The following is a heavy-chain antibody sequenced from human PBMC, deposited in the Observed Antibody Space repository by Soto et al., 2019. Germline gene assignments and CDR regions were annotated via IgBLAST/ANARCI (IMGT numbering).Heavy chain of an antibody. Sequence: GGSLRLSCAASGFTFSSYAMSWVRQAPGKGLEWVSAISGSGGSTYYADSVKGRFAISRDNSKNTLYLQMNSLRAEDTAVYYCAASGWYILGAFDIWGQGTMVTVSS. CDR1: GFTFSSYA. CDR3: AASGWYILGAFDI. D-gene: IGHD6-19*01. V-gene: IGHV3-23*01. J-gene: IGHJ3*02. CDR2: ISGSGGST.